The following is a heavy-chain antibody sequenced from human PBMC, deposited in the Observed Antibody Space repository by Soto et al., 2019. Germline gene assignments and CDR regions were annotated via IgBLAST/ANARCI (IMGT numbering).Heavy chain of an antibody. Sequence: GSLRLSCAASGFTFSSYAMSWVRQAPGKGLEWVSAISGSGGSTYYADSVKGRFTISRDNSKNTLYLQMNSLRAEDTAVYYCTKDPPWYYYGSGSQRPFDYWGQGTLVTVSS. V-gene: IGHV3-23*01. CDR2: ISGSGGST. D-gene: IGHD3-10*01. CDR1: GFTFSSYA. J-gene: IGHJ4*02. CDR3: TKDPPWYYYGSGSQRPFDY.